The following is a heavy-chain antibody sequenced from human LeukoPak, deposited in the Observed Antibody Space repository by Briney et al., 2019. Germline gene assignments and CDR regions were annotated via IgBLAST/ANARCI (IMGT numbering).Heavy chain of an antibody. CDR2: IYYSGST. Sequence: PSETLSLTCTVSGGSISSYYWSWIRQPPGKGLEWIGYIYYSGSTNYNPSLKSRVTISVDTSKNQFSLKLSSVTAADTAVYYCAGDLVAAAPHNDAFDIWGQGTMVTVSS. V-gene: IGHV4-59*01. J-gene: IGHJ3*02. D-gene: IGHD6-13*01. CDR3: AGDLVAAAPHNDAFDI. CDR1: GGSISSYY.